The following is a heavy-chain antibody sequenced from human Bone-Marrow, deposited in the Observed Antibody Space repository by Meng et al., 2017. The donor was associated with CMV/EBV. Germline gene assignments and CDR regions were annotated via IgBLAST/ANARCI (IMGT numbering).Heavy chain of an antibody. CDR3: ARSSGWSRFDY. CDR1: GYPLTDYY. Sequence: QVQLVQSGAEVKKPGAAVKVSCKSAGYPLTDYYIHGVRQAPGQWLEWMGWINPNTDTNYAQNFQGRVTMTRDMSINTAYMELSRLTSGDTAVYYCARSSGWSRFDYWGQGTLVTVSS. J-gene: IGHJ4*02. V-gene: IGHV1-2*02. D-gene: IGHD6-19*01. CDR2: INPNTDT.